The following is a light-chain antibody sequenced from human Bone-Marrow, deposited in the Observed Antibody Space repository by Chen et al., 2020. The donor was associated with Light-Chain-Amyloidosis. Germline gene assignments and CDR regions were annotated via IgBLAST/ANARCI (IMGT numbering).Light chain of an antibody. CDR1: ALSKQY. J-gene: IGLJ3*02. CDR2: KDN. CDR3: QSTDTSGTSKV. Sequence: SYDLPQPPSWSVSPGQPPPISCSGHALSKQYAYWYQQRPGQAPVVLIYKDNERPSGIPERFSGYSSGTTVTLTISGVQAEDEADYYCQSTDTSGTSKVFGGGTHLTVL. V-gene: IGLV3-25*03.